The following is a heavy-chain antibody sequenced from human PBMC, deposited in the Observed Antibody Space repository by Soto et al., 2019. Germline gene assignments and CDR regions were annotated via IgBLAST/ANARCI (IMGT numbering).Heavy chain of an antibody. CDR2: IYYSGST. CDR3: ARSSYYDFWSGYYRNWFDP. D-gene: IGHD3-3*01. Sequence: SETLSLTCTVSGGSISSYYWSWIRQPPGKGLEWIGYIYYSGSTNYNPSLKSRVTISVDTSKNQFSLKLSSVTAADTAVYYCARSSYYDFWSGYYRNWFDPWGQGTLVTVSS. CDR1: GGSISSYY. V-gene: IGHV4-59*01. J-gene: IGHJ5*02.